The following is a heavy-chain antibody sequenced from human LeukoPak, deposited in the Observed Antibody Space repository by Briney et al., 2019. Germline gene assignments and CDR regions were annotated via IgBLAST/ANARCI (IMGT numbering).Heavy chain of an antibody. CDR1: GGSFRGYY. CDR3: AVEGYYGSGSYLDV. D-gene: IGHD3-10*01. J-gene: IGHJ6*02. V-gene: IGHV4-34*01. CDR2: INHSGST. Sequence: SETLSLTCAGYGGSFRGYYWSWIRQPPGKGLEWIGEINHSGSTNYNPSLKSRVTISVDTSKNQFSLKLSSVTAADTAVYNCAVEGYYGSGSYLDVWGQGTTVTVSS.